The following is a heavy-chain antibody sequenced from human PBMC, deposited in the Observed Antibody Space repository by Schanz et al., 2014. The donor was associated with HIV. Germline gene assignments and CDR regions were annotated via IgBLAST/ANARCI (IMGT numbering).Heavy chain of an antibody. CDR2: ISWNSGSI. J-gene: IGHJ4*02. V-gene: IGHV3-9*01. CDR3: ARDRISTVGAPHFDL. CDR1: GFTFDDYA. Sequence: EVQLVESGGGLVQPGRSLRLSCAASGFTFDDYAMHWVRQAPGKGLEWVSGISWNSGSIGYADLVKGRFTISRDNAKKSLYLQMNSLRAEDTAVYYCARDRISTVGAPHFDLWGQGTLVTVSS. D-gene: IGHD1-26*01.